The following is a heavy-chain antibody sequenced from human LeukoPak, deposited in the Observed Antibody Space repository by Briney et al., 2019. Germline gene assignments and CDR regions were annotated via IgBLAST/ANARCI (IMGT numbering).Heavy chain of an antibody. CDR1: GFTLSDFA. Sequence: GGSLRLSCTAFGFTLSDFAMNWVRQAPGKGLEWVSSISRSGGRIDYADSVKGWFTISRDNANSTVYVQMNSLRAEDTAVYYCAKVFRRWELRDGFDVWGQGTMVTVSS. CDR3: AKVFRRWELRDGFDV. J-gene: IGHJ3*01. D-gene: IGHD1-26*01. CDR2: ISRSGGRI. V-gene: IGHV3-23*01.